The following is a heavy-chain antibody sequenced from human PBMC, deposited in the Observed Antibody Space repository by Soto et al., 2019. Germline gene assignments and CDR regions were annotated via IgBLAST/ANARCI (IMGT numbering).Heavy chain of an antibody. J-gene: IGHJ6*02. Sequence: PGVLLILSCAASAFPISSHEMNRVRQAPGKGLEWVSYISSSGSTIYYADSVKGRFTISRDNAKNSLYLQMNSLRAEDTAVYYCARERGYGMDVWGQGTTVTVSS. V-gene: IGHV3-48*03. CDR3: ARERGYGMDV. CDR1: AFPISSHE. CDR2: ISSSGSTI.